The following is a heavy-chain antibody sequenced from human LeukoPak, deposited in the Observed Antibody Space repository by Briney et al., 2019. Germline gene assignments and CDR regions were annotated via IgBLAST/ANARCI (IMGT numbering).Heavy chain of an antibody. Sequence: SETLSLTCAVCGGSFSNYYYSWMHQPPEKGLEWIGEINHSGSTNYNPSLKSRVTISIDTSKNQFSLKLSSVTAADTAVYYCARLYSYAATTPSWGQGTLVTVSS. D-gene: IGHD3-10*01. CDR1: GGSFSNYY. CDR2: INHSGST. V-gene: IGHV4-34*01. J-gene: IGHJ4*02. CDR3: ARLYSYAATTPS.